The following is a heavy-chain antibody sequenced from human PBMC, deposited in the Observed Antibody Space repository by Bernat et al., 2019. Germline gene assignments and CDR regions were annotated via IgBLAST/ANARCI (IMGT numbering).Heavy chain of an antibody. V-gene: IGHV4-31*03. CDR2: IYYSGST. D-gene: IGHD4-17*01. Sequence: QVQLQESGPGLVKPSQTLSLTCTVSGGSISSGGYYWSWIRQHPGKGLEWIGYIYYSGSTYYNPSLKGRVTISVDTSKNQFSLKLSSVTAADTAVYYCARDGGRFGFYGDYFDYWGQGTLVTVSS. CDR3: ARDGGRFGFYGDYFDY. CDR1: GGSISSGGYY. J-gene: IGHJ4*02.